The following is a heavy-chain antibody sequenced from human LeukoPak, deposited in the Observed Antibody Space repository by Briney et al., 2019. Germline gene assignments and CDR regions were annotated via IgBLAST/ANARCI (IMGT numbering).Heavy chain of an antibody. Sequence: PGGSLRLSCAASGFTFSSYEMNWVRQAPGKGLEWVSYISSSGSTIYYADSVKGRFTISRDNAKNSLYLQMNSLRAEDTAVYYCARGGQLWLHSHFDYWGQGTLVTVSS. CDR2: ISSSGSTI. J-gene: IGHJ4*02. V-gene: IGHV3-48*03. CDR1: GFTFSSYE. CDR3: ARGGQLWLHSHFDY. D-gene: IGHD5-18*01.